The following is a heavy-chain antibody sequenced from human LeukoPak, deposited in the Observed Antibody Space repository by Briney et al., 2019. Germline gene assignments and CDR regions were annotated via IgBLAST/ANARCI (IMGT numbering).Heavy chain of an antibody. CDR1: GFTFSSYS. D-gene: IGHD4/OR15-4a*01. J-gene: IGHJ4*02. V-gene: IGHV3-21*01. CDR2: ISSSSSYI. CDR3: ARENHGAYGVY. Sequence: GGSLRLSCAASGFTFSSYSMNWVRQAPGKGLEWVSSISSSSSYIYYADSVKGRFTISRDNAKNSLYLQMNSLRAEDTAVYYCARENHGAYGVYWGQGTLVTVSS.